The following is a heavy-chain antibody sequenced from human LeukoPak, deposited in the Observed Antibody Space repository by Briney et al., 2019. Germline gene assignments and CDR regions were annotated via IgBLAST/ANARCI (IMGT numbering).Heavy chain of an antibody. J-gene: IGHJ4*02. CDR3: ARSGYEYDGDNWGY. Sequence: PSETLSLTCTVSGGSISSSSYYWGWIRQPPGKGLEWLGSIYYSGSTYYNPSLKSRVTISVDTSKNQFSLKLSSVTAADTAVYYCARSGYEYDGDNWGYWGQGTLVTVSS. V-gene: IGHV4-39*07. CDR1: GGSISSSSYY. D-gene: IGHD5-12*01. CDR2: IYYSGST.